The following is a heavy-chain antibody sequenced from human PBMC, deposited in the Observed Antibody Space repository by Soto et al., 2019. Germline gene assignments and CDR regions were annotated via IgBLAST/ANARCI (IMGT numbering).Heavy chain of an antibody. V-gene: IGHV4-59*01. CDR2: IYYSGST. CDR1: GGSISSYY. Sequence: SETLSLTCTVSGGSISSYYWSWIRQPPGKGLEWIGYIYYSGSTNYNPSLKSRVTISVDTSKNQFSLKLSSVTAADTAVYYCARARHDLNYYYCMDVWGKGTTVTVSS. CDR3: ARARHDLNYYYCMDV. J-gene: IGHJ6*03. D-gene: IGHD3-3*01.